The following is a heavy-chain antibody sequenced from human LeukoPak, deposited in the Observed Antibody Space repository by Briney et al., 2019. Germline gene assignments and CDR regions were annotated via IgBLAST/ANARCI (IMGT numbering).Heavy chain of an antibody. D-gene: IGHD2-2*01. J-gene: IGHJ4*02. Sequence: ASVKVSCKASGYTFTGYYMHWVRQAPGQGLEWMGWINPNSGGTNYAQKFQGWVTMTGDTSISTAYMELSRLRSDDTAVYYCARSAGGYCSSTSCLVYYFDYWGQGTLVTVSS. CDR1: GYTFTGYY. CDR2: INPNSGGT. CDR3: ARSAGGYCSSTSCLVYYFDY. V-gene: IGHV1-2*04.